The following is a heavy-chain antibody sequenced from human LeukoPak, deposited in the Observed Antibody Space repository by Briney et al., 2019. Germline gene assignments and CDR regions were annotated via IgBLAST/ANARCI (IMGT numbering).Heavy chain of an antibody. Sequence: NSSETLSLTCTVSGGSISSGDYYWSWIRQPPGKGLEWIGYIYYSGSTYYNPSLKSRVTISVDTSKNQFSLKLSSVTAADTAVYYCARIRITMIVVVSPTDAFDIWGQGTMVTVSS. CDR3: ARIRITMIVVVSPTDAFDI. CDR2: IYYSGST. CDR1: GGSISSGDYY. V-gene: IGHV4-30-4*08. D-gene: IGHD3-22*01. J-gene: IGHJ3*02.